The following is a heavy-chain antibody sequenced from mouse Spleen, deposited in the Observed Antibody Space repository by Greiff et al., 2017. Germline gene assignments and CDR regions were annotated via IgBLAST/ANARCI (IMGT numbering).Heavy chain of an antibody. Sequence: EVQLVESEGGLVQPGSSMKLSCTASGFTFSDYYMAWVRQVPEKGLEWVANINYDGSSTYYLDSLKSRFIISRDNAKNILYLQMSSLKSEDTATYYCARDYYYGSSWYFDVWGTGTTVTVSS. CDR1: GFTFSDYY. D-gene: IGHD1-1*01. CDR3: ARDYYYGSSWYFDV. CDR2: INYDGSST. J-gene: IGHJ1*03. V-gene: IGHV5-16*01.